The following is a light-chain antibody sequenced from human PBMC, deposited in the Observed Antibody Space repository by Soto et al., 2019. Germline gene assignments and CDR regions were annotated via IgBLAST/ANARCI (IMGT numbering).Light chain of an antibody. CDR3: CSYAGSSVA. CDR2: EGS. V-gene: IGLV2-23*01. Sequence: QSVLTQPASVYGSPGQSITISCTGTSSDVGSYNLVSWYQQHPGKAPKLMIYEGSKRPSGVSNRFSGSKSGNTASLTISGVQAEDEAEYYCCSYAGSSVAFGGGTKLTVL. CDR1: SSDVGSYNL. J-gene: IGLJ2*01.